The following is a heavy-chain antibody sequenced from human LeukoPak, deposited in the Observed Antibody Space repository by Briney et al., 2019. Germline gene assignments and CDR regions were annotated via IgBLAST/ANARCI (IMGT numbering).Heavy chain of an antibody. CDR1: GFTFSSYW. Sequence: PGGSLRLSCAASGFTFSSYWMSWVRQAPGKGLEWVANIKQDGSEKYYVDSVKGRFTISRDNAKNPLYLQMNSLRAEDTAVYYCAKDMKRSIAAAGLAWFDPWGQGTLVTVSS. CDR2: IKQDGSEK. J-gene: IGHJ5*02. D-gene: IGHD6-13*01. CDR3: AKDMKRSIAAAGLAWFDP. V-gene: IGHV3-7*01.